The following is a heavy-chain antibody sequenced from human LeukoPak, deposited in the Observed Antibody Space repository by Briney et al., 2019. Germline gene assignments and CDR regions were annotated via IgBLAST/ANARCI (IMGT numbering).Heavy chain of an antibody. CDR1: GFTFSSYS. V-gene: IGHV3-48*01. CDR2: ISSSGGTI. Sequence: GGSLRLSCAASGFTFSSYSMNWVRQAPGKGLEWVSYISSSGGTIYYADSVKGRFTISRDNSKNTLYLQMNSLRAEDTAVYYCAREVEMATIRDAFDIWGQGTMVTVSS. J-gene: IGHJ3*02. D-gene: IGHD5-24*01. CDR3: AREVEMATIRDAFDI.